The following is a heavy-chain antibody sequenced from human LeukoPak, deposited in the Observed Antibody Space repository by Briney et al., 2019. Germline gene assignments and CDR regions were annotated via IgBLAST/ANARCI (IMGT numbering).Heavy chain of an antibody. CDR1: GYSFTDYG. V-gene: IGHV1-2*02. CDR2: INPNSGGT. CDR3: ARGSNIVLVPATVGNFDY. Sequence: ASVKVSCKASGYSFTDYGMNWVRQAPGQGLEWMGWINPNSGGTNYAQDFQGRVTMTRDTSISTAYMELSGLRSDDTAVHYCARGSNIVLVPATVGNFDYWGQGTLVTVSS. J-gene: IGHJ4*02. D-gene: IGHD2-2*01.